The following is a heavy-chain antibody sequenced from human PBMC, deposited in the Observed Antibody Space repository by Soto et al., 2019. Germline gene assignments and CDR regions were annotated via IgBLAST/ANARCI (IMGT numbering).Heavy chain of an antibody. Sequence: PSETLSLTCAVYGGSFSGYYWSWIRQPPGKGLEWIGEINHSGSTNYNPSLKSRVTISVDTSKNQFSLKLSSVTAADTAVYYCARGVAGGLRFLEWLLCWFDPWGQGTLVTVSS. CDR1: GGSFSGYY. CDR2: INHSGST. J-gene: IGHJ5*02. D-gene: IGHD3-3*01. CDR3: ARGVAGGLRFLEWLLCWFDP. V-gene: IGHV4-34*01.